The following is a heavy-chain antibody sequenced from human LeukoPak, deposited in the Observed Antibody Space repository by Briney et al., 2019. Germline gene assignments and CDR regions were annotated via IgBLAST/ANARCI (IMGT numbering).Heavy chain of an antibody. J-gene: IGHJ1*01. D-gene: IGHD6-13*01. V-gene: IGHV4-4*07. CDR3: ARGRGVSGGLWRQQLDEYFQH. CDR2: IYSSGRT. Sequence: SETLSLTCTVSGGSISSYYWSWIRQPAGKGLEWIGRIYSSGRTNYNPSLKGRVTMSIDTSKNQFSLTLSSVTAADTAVYYCARGRGVSGGLWRQQLDEYFQHWGQGTLVTVSS. CDR1: GGSISSYY.